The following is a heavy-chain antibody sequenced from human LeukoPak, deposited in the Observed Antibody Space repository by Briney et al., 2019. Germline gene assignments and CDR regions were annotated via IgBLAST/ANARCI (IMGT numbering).Heavy chain of an antibody. V-gene: IGHV4-34*01. CDR3: ARKYSSGCCAY. Sequence: SETLSLTCAVYYWSWIRQPPGKGLEWIGEINHSGSTNYNPSLKSRVTISVDTSKNQFSLKLSSVTAADTAVYYCARKYSSGCCAYWGQGTLVTVSS. J-gene: IGHJ4*02. D-gene: IGHD6-19*01. CDR2: INHSGST. CDR1: Y.